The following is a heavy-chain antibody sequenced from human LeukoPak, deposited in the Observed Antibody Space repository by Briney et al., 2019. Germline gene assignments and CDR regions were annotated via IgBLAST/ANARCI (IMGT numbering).Heavy chain of an antibody. CDR2: MNPNSGNT. V-gene: IGHV1-8*01. J-gene: IGHJ4*02. CDR3: ARDVGGYYYDSSGYYRSGSNDY. CDR1: GYTFTSYD. D-gene: IGHD3-22*01. Sequence: ASVKVSCKASGYTFTSYDINWVRQATGQGLEWMGWMNPNSGNTGYAQKFQGRVTITADESTSTAYMELSSLRSEDTAVYYCARDVGGYYYDSSGYYRSGSNDYWGQGTLVTVSS.